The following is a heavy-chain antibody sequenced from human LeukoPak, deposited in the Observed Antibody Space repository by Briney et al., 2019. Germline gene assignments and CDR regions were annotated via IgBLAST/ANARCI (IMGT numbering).Heavy chain of an antibody. J-gene: IGHJ1*01. Sequence: ASVKVSCKASGYTFIGYYMHWVRQAPGQGLEWMGRINPNSGGTNYAQKFQGRVTMTRDTSISTAYMELSRLRSDDTAVYYCARDLYCSGGSCYHGAEYFQHWGQGTLVTVSS. CDR3: ARDLYCSGGSCYHGAEYFQH. CDR1: GYTFIGYY. D-gene: IGHD2-15*01. V-gene: IGHV1-2*06. CDR2: INPNSGGT.